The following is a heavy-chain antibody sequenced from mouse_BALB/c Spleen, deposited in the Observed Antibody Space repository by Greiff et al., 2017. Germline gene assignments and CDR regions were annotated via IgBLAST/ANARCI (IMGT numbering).Heavy chain of an antibody. J-gene: IGHJ4*01. V-gene: IGHV1S29*02. CDR2: IYPYNGGT. CDR1: GYTFTDYN. Sequence: VQLKQSGPELVKPGASVKISCKASGYTFTDYNMHWVKQSHGKSLEWIGYIYPYNGGTGYNQKFKSKATLTVDNSSSTAYMELRSLTSEDSAVYYCAAITSYYYAMDYWGQGTSVTVSS. D-gene: IGHD2-4*01. CDR3: AAITSYYYAMDY.